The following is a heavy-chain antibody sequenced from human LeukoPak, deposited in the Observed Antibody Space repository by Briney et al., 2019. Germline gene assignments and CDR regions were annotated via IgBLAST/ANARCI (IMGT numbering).Heavy chain of an antibody. D-gene: IGHD2-2*01. CDR3: ARDRSVVVPAATVDY. V-gene: IGHV1-2*02. J-gene: IGHJ4*02. CDR1: GYTFTGYY. Sequence: ASVKVSCKASGYTFTGYYMHLVRQAPGQGLEWMGWINPNSGGTNYAQKFQGRVTMTRDTSISTAYMELSRLRSDDTAGYYCARDRSVVVPAATVDYWGQGTLVTVSS. CDR2: INPNSGGT.